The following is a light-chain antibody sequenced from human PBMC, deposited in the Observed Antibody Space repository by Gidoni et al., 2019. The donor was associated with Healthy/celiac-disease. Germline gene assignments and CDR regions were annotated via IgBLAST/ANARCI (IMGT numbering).Light chain of an antibody. CDR1: QGISSY. J-gene: IGKJ1*01. CDR3: QQYYSYPPT. V-gene: IGKV1-8*01. Sequence: AIRMTPSPSSLSASTGDRVTITCRASQGISSYLAWYQQKPGKAPKLLIYSASTLQSGVTSRFSGRGSGTDFTLTISCLQSEDFATYYCQQYYSYPPTFGQGTKVEIK. CDR2: SAS.